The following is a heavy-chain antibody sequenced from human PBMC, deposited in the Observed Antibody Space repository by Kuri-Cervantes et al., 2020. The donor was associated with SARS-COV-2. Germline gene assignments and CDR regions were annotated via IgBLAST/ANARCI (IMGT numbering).Heavy chain of an antibody. V-gene: IGHV1-2*02. Sequence: ASVKVSCKASGYTFTGYYMHWVRQAPGQGLEWMGWINPNSGGTNYAQKFQGRVTMTRDTSISTAYMELSRLRSDDTTVYYCARDLQIAVVEGAFDTWGQGTMVTVSS. CDR2: INPNSGGT. CDR3: ARDLQIAVVEGAFDT. CDR1: GYTFTGYY. D-gene: IGHD6-19*01. J-gene: IGHJ3*02.